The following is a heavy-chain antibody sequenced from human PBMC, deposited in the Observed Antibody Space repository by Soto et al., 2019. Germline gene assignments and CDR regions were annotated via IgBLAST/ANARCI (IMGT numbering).Heavy chain of an antibody. J-gene: IGHJ4*02. Sequence: QVQLVQSGAEVKKPGSSVRVSCKTSGDSFSKYTVNWVRQAPRQGLEWMGGFSPRFGTTNFAPTLQGRVTITADKSMNTVYMELSSLRSEDTALYYCARGRGLYNSGRTQLASGGQGTLVTVSS. D-gene: IGHD1-1*01. CDR3: ARGRGLYNSGRTQLAS. CDR2: FSPRFGTT. V-gene: IGHV1-69*06. CDR1: GDSFSKYT.